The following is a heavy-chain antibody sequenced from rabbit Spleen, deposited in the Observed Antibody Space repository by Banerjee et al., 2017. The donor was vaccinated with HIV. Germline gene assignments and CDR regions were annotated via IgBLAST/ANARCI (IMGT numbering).Heavy chain of an antibody. CDR1: GFSFSSSYW. Sequence: QSLEESGGDLVKPGASLTLTCTASGFSFSSSYWICWVRQAPGKGLEWIACIYISNSGTAYASWAKGRFTISKTSSTTVTLQMTSLTAADTAMYFCARDDDNSGRIDYFPLWGPGTLVTVS. V-gene: IGHV1S40*01. CDR3: ARDDDNSGRIDYFPL. CDR2: IYISNSGT. J-gene: IGHJ4*01. D-gene: IGHD4-1*01.